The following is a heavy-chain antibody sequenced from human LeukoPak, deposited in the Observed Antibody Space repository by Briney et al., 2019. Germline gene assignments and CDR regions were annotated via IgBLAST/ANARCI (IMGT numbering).Heavy chain of an antibody. CDR2: IIPIFGTA. J-gene: IGHJ3*02. V-gene: IGHV1-69*13. CDR3: AREYSGSPNAFDI. CDR1: GGTFISYA. Sequence: GASVKVSCKASGGTFISYAISWVRQAPGQGLEWMGGIIPIFGTANYAQKFQGRVTITADESTSTAYMELSSLRSEDTAVYYCAREYSGSPNAFDIWGQGTMVTVSS. D-gene: IGHD1-26*01.